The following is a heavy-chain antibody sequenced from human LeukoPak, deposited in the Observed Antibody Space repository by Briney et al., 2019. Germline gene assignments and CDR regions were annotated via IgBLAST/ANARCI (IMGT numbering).Heavy chain of an antibody. CDR2: IRYDGSNK. J-gene: IGHJ5*02. V-gene: IGHV3-30*02. Sequence: AGGSLRLSCADYGFTISSNGMEWVRQAPGKGLEWVAFIRYDGSNKYYADSVKGGFTISKENSKNTLYMEMNSLRAEDTGVYYCPKDSIPARLVHHWAQGTLVTVSS. D-gene: IGHD6-6*01. CDR1: GFTISSNG. CDR3: PKDSIPARLVHH.